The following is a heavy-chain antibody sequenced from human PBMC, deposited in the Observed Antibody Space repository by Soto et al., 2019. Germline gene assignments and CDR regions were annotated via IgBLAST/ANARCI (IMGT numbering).Heavy chain of an antibody. CDR3: ARQAYYYDSSGYYYPGPFDY. CDR2: IYYSGST. Sequence: PSETLSLTCTVSGGSISSYYWSWIRQPPGKGLDWIGYIYYSGSTNYNPSLKSRVTISVDTSKNQFSLKLSSVTAADTAVYYCARQAYYYDSSGYYYPGPFDYWGQGTLVTVSS. J-gene: IGHJ4*02. V-gene: IGHV4-59*08. CDR1: GGSISSYY. D-gene: IGHD3-22*01.